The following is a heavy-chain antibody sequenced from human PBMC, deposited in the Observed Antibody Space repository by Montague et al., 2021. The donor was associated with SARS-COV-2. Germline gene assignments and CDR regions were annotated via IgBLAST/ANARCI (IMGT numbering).Heavy chain of an antibody. V-gene: IGHV4-31*03. J-gene: IGHJ5*02. CDR2: ISYGGST. CDR1: GGSIKSGGYY. Sequence: TLSLTCTVSGGSIKSGGYYWSWIRQHPGKGLEWIGCISYGGSTHYSPSLKSRISISVDTSKNHFSLRLNSVTAADTAIYYCARDKDFNYGSGPFDPWGQGTLVIVSS. CDR3: ARDKDFNYGSGPFDP. D-gene: IGHD3-10*01.